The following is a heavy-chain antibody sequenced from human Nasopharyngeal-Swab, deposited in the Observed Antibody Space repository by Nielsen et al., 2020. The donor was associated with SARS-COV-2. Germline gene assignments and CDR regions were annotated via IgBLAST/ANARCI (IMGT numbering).Heavy chain of an antibody. D-gene: IGHD1-26*01. CDR2: INPTDGST. J-gene: IGHJ5*02. V-gene: IGHV1-46*01. Sequence: WVRQAPGQGLEWMGIINPTDGSTSYAQKFQGRVTMTEDTSTDTAYMELSSLRSEDTAVYYCATGTVVGATGWFDPWGQGTLVTVSS. CDR3: ATGTVVGATGWFDP.